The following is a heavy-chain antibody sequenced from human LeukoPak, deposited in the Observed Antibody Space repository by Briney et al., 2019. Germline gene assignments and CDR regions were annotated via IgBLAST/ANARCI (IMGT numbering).Heavy chain of an antibody. CDR3: AIEYNYGNAFDI. V-gene: IGHV4-34*01. J-gene: IGHJ3*02. Sequence: SETLSLTCAVYGGSFSGYYWSWIRQPPGKGLEWIGEINHSGSTNYNPSLKSRVTISVDTSKNQFSLKLSSVTAADTAVYYCAIEYNYGNAFDIWGQGTMVTVSS. CDR1: GGSFSGYY. D-gene: IGHD5-18*01. CDR2: INHSGST.